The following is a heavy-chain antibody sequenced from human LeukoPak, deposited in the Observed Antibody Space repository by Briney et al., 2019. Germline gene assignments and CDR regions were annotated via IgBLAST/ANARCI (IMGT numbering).Heavy chain of an antibody. Sequence: GVSLGLSCAASGFTFDDFGMHWVRQAPGKGLKWVALIRSDGTNKYYVDSVKGRFTISRDNSKNTLYLQMTNLRVEDTAVYYCAKDRDDYGDDCWGQGILVTVST. CDR1: GFTFDDFG. J-gene: IGHJ4*02. CDR3: AKDRDDYGDDC. D-gene: IGHD4-17*01. CDR2: IRSDGTNK. V-gene: IGHV3-30*02.